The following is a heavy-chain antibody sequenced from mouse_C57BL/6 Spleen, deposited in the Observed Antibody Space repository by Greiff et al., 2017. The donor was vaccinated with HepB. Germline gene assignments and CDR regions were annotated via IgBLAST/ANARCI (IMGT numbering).Heavy chain of an antibody. D-gene: IGHD2-5*01. V-gene: IGHV1-18*01. CDR1: GYTFTDYN. CDR2: ITPNNGGT. CDR3: ARGNSNYQAWFAY. Sequence: EVQLQQSGPELVKPGASVKIPCKASGYTFTDYNMDWVKQSHGKSLEWIGDITPNNGGTIYNQKFKGKATLTVDKSSSTAYMELRSLTSEDTAVYYCARGNSNYQAWFAYWGQGTLVTVSA. J-gene: IGHJ3*01.